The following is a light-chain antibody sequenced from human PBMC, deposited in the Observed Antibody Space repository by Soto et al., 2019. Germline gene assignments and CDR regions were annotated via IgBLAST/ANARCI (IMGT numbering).Light chain of an antibody. V-gene: IGKV3-20*01. Sequence: EIVLTQSPGTLSLSPGERATLSCRASQSVTSSYLAWYQLKPGQAPRLLIYGASSRAIGIPDRFSGSGSGTDFTLTISRLDPEDFAMYFCQQYGSSPRTFGQGTKVEIK. J-gene: IGKJ1*01. CDR2: GAS. CDR1: QSVTSSY. CDR3: QQYGSSPRT.